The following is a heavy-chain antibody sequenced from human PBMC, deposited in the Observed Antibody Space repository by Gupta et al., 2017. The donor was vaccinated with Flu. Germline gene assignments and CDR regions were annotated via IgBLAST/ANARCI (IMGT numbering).Heavy chain of an antibody. CDR2: ISGSGGST. CDR3: AKGSGWDILRYFDY. Sequence: EVQLLESGGGLVQPGGSLRLSCATYRFTFSSYAMSWVRQARGKGLGWVSGISGSGGSTFYADSVKGRFTVSRDNSRSTLYLQMNSLGVEDTAIYFCAKGSGWDILRYFDYWGQGTLVTVSS. D-gene: IGHD3-10*01. J-gene: IGHJ4*02. CDR1: RFTFSSYA. V-gene: IGHV3-23*01.